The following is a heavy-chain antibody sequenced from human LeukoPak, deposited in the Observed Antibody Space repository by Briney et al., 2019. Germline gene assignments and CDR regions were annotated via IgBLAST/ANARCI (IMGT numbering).Heavy chain of an antibody. D-gene: IGHD1-20*01. CDR1: GGSISSYY. CDR3: ASGITGTTYAFDI. CDR2: IYYSGGT. J-gene: IGHJ3*02. V-gene: IGHV4-59*01. Sequence: SETLSLTCTVSGGSISSYYWSWIRQPPGKGLEWIGYIYYSGGTTYNPSLKSRVTISVDTSKNQFSLKLSSVTAADTAVYYCASGITGTTYAFDIWGQGTMVTVSS.